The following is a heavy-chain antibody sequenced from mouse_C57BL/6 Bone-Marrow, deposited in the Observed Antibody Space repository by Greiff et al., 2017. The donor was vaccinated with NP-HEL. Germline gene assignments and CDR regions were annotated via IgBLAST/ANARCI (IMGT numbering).Heavy chain of an antibody. CDR2: INPSSGYT. Sequence: QVQLQQSGAELARPGASVKMSCKASGYTFTSYTMHWVKQRPGQGLEWIGYINPSSGYTKYNQKFKDKATLTADKSSSTAYMQLSSLTSEDSAVYYCARREVTTPFAYWGQGTLVTVSA. D-gene: IGHD2-2*01. CDR3: ARREVTTPFAY. V-gene: IGHV1-4*01. CDR1: GYTFTSYT. J-gene: IGHJ3*01.